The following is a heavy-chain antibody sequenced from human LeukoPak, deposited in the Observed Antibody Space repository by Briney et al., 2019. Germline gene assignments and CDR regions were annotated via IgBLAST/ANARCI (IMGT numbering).Heavy chain of an antibody. D-gene: IGHD2-2*01. V-gene: IGHV1-46*01. CDR1: GYTFTSYY. CDR2: INPSGGST. CDR3: ARGGVVVVPAAMGYYFDY. J-gene: IGHJ4*02. Sequence: GASVKVSCKASGYTFTSYYMHWVRQAPGQGLEWMGLINPSGGSTSYAQKFQGRVTMTRDTSTSTVYMELSSLRSEDTAVYYCARGGVVVVPAAMGYYFDYWGQGTLVTVSS.